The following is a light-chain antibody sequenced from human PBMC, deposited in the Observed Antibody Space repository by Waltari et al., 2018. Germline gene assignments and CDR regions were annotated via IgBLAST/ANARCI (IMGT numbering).Light chain of an antibody. CDR2: WAS. CDR3: QQYYSIPRS. Sequence: DIVMTQSPDSLAVSLGEWATINCKSSQSVLFSTNNENYLAWYQQKPGQPPKLLIYWASTRESGVPDRFSGSGSGTDFTLTISSLQAEDVAVYYCQQYYSIPRSFGQGTKLEIK. J-gene: IGKJ2*03. V-gene: IGKV4-1*01. CDR1: QSVLFSTNNENY.